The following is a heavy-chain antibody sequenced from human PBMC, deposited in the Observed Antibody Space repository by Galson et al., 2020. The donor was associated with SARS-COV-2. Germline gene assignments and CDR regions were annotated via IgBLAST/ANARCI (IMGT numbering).Heavy chain of an antibody. J-gene: IGHJ3*02. D-gene: IGHD1-26*01. CDR1: GFTVSSNY. CDR3: AREVGTSRNDVFDI. CDR2: IYSGGSA. V-gene: IGHV3-53*01. Sequence: GESLKISCAASGFTVSSNYMSWVRQAPGKGLEWVSVIYSGGSAYYADSVKGRFTISRDNSKNTLYLQMNSLRAEDTAVYYCAREVGTSRNDVFDIWGQGTMVSV.